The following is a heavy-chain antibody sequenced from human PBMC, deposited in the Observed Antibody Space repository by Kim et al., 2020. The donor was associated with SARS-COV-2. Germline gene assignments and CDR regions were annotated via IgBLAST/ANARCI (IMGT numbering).Heavy chain of an antibody. CDR1: GFTFSDYY. Sequence: GGSLRLSCAASGFTFSDYYMSWIRQAPGKGLEWVSYISSSSSYTNYADSVKGRFTISRDNAKNSLYLQMNSLRAEDTAVYYCARLLVGEGWFDPWGQGTLVTVSS. CDR3: ARLLVGEGWFDP. D-gene: IGHD3-16*01. V-gene: IGHV3-11*06. J-gene: IGHJ5*02. CDR2: ISSSSSYT.